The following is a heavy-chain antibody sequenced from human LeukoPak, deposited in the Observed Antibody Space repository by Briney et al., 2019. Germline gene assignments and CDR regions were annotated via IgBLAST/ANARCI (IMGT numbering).Heavy chain of an antibody. D-gene: IGHD3-22*01. CDR3: ATSSDSSGND. CDR1: GFTFSSYT. CDR2: ISYDGSNK. J-gene: IGHJ4*02. V-gene: IGHV3-30-3*01. Sequence: GGSLRLSCAASGFTFSSYTMHWVRQAPGKGLEWMAVISYDGSNKYYADSVQGRFIISRDNSKNTLQMNSLRAEDTAVYYCATSSDSSGNDWGQGTLVTVSS.